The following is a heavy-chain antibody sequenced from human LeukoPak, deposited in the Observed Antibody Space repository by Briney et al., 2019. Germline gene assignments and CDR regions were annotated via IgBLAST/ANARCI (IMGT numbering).Heavy chain of an antibody. J-gene: IGHJ4*02. V-gene: IGHV3-33*05. Sequence: GGSLRLSCAASGFPFSSYGMHWVRQAPGKGLEWVAVISYDGSNKYYADSVKGRFTISRDNSKNTLYLQMNSLRAEDTAVYYCARDFMYNVNCAGCWGQGTLVTVSS. CDR3: ARDFMYNVNCAGC. CDR1: GFPFSSYG. CDR2: ISYDGSNK. D-gene: IGHD1-14*01.